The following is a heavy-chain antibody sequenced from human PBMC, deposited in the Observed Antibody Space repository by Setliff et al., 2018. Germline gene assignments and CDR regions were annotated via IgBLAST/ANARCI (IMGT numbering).Heavy chain of an antibody. CDR1: GGSINNCH. CDR2: VGYNGNT. J-gene: IGHJ3*02. CDR3: ARWGENSGRPDWRAFDI. Sequence: PSETLSLTCTVSGGSINNCHWNWIRQPPGKGLEWIGYVGYNGNTHYNPSLNSRVTMSVDTSKNQFSLKLTSVSAADTAVYYCARWGENSGRPDWRAFDIWGQGTMVTVS. V-gene: IGHV4-59*01. D-gene: IGHD1-26*01.